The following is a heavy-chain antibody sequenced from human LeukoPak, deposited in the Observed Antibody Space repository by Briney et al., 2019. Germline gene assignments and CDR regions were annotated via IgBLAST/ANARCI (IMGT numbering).Heavy chain of an antibody. CDR1: GFTFSNAW. V-gene: IGHV3-15*01. CDR2: IKSKTDGGTT. D-gene: IGHD6-19*01. J-gene: IGHJ4*02. CDR3: TTGYSSGWYNDY. Sequence: GGSLRLSCAASGFTFSNAWMSWVRQAPGKALEWVGRIKSKTDGGTTDYAAPVKGRFTISRDDSKNTLYLQMNSLKTEDTAVYYCTTGYSSGWYNDYWGQGTLVTVSS.